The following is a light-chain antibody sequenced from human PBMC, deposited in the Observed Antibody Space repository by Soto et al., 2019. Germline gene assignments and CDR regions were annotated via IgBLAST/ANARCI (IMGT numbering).Light chain of an antibody. CDR2: QDS. CDR3: QAWDRGTGV. V-gene: IGLV3-1*01. Sequence: SYELTQPPSVSVSPGQTASITCSGDKLGEKYACWYQQKPGQSPVLVIYQDSKRPSGIPERFSGSNSGNTATLTISGTQAMEEANYYCQAWDRGTGVFGGVTELPVL. CDR1: KLGEKY. J-gene: IGLJ2*01.